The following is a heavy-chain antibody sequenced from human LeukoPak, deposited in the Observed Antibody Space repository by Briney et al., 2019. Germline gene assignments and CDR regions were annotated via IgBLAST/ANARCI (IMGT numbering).Heavy chain of an antibody. D-gene: IGHD6-13*01. Sequence: GGSLRLSCAPSGFTFSSYSMNWVRQAPGKGLEWVSSISSSSNYIYYADSVKGRFTISRDNAKDSLYLQMNSLRADDTAVYYCATLYSSSWIDYWGQGTLATVSS. CDR1: GFTFSSYS. CDR3: ATLYSSSWIDY. J-gene: IGHJ4*02. CDR2: ISSSSNYI. V-gene: IGHV3-21*01.